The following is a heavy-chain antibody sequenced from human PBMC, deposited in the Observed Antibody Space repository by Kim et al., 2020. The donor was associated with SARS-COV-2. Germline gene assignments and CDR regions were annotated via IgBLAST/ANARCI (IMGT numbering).Heavy chain of an antibody. D-gene: IGHD5-12*01. CDR2: ISSSSSYT. CDR1: GFTFSDYY. CDR3: ARVDIVATTYNFDY. V-gene: IGHV3-11*05. Sequence: GGSLRLSCAASGFTFSDYYMSWIRQAPGKGLEWVSYISSSSSYTNYADSVKGRFTISRDNAKNSLYLQMNSLRAEDTAVYYCARVDIVATTYNFDYWGQGTLVTVSS. J-gene: IGHJ4*02.